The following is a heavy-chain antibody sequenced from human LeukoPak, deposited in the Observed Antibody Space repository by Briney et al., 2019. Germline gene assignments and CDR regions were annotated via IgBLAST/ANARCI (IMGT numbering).Heavy chain of an antibody. CDR2: IYYSGST. D-gene: IGHD2-2*01. V-gene: IGHV4-59*02. J-gene: IGHJ4*02. CDR3: ARDLGYCDSTSCYGGYYFDY. CDR1: GGSVIRYY. Sequence: SETLSLTCTVSGGSVIRYYWSWIRQPPGKGLEWIGYIYYSGSTNYNPSLRSRVTISLDTSKNQFSLKLNSVTAADTAVYYCARDLGYCDSTSCYGGYYFDYWGQGILVTVSS.